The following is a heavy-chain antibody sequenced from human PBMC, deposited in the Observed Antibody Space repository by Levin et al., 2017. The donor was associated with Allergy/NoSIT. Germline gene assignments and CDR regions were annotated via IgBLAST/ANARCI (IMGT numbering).Heavy chain of an antibody. V-gene: IGHV3-30*18. CDR3: ANHENHGDYAWYFDL. Sequence: GGSLRLSCAASGFTFSSYGMHWVRQAPGKGLEWVAVISYDGSNKYYADSVKGRFTISRDNSKNTLYLQMNSLRAEDTAVYYCANHENHGDYAWYFDLWGRGTLVTVSS. J-gene: IGHJ2*01. D-gene: IGHD4-17*01. CDR2: ISYDGSNK. CDR1: GFTFSSYG.